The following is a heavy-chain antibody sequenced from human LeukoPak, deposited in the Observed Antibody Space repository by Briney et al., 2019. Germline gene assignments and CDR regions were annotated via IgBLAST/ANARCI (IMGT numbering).Heavy chain of an antibody. Sequence: GESLKISCQASGYTFSDLWNGWVRQMPGQGLEWMGSVYPADSDTRYSPSFEGHVTISADKSTNTAFLQWNSLQSSDSGIYFCARTQGLYGAADYWGQGTLVISSS. V-gene: IGHV5-51*02. CDR3: ARTQGLYGAADY. CDR2: VYPADSDT. CDR1: GYTFSDLW. J-gene: IGHJ4*02. D-gene: IGHD2-2*02.